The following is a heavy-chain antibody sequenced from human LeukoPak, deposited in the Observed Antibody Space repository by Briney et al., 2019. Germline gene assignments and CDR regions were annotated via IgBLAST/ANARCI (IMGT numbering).Heavy chain of an antibody. V-gene: IGHV1-2*04. CDR3: ARTPGRIAARPWYFDY. CDR1: GYTFTGYY. Sequence: ASAKVSCKASGYTFTGYYMHWVRQAPGQGLEWMGWINPNSGGTNYAQKFQGWVTMTRDTSISTAYMELSRLRSDDTAVYYCARTPGRIAARPWYFDYWGQGTLVTVSS. CDR2: INPNSGGT. J-gene: IGHJ4*02. D-gene: IGHD6-6*01.